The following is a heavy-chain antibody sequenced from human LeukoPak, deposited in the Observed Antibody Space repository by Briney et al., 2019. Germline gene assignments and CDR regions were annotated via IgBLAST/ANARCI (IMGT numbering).Heavy chain of an antibody. CDR2: ISGSAGST. V-gene: IGHV3-23*01. D-gene: IGHD6-13*01. J-gene: IGHJ4*02. CDR3: AKSPQSNSWYYFDY. Sequence: GGSLRLSCAASGFTFSSYAMSWVRHAPGKGREWVSSISGSAGSTYYADSVKGRFTISRDNSKNTLYLQMNSLRAEDTAVYYCAKSPQSNSWYYFDYWGQGTLVTVSS. CDR1: GFTFSSYA.